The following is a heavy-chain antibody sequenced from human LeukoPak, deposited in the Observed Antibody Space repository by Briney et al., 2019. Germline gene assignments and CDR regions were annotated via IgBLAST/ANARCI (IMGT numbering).Heavy chain of an antibody. J-gene: IGHJ3*02. D-gene: IGHD3-9*01. CDR3: ARGGYFDWLKAFDI. CDR1: GGSISSGGYY. V-gene: IGHV4-61*08. CDR2: IYYSGST. Sequence: SETLSLTCTVSGGSISSGGYYWSWIRQHPGKGLEWIGYIYYSGSTNYNPSLKSRVTISVDTSKNQFSLKLSSVTAADTAVYYCARGGYFDWLKAFDIWGQGTMVTVSS.